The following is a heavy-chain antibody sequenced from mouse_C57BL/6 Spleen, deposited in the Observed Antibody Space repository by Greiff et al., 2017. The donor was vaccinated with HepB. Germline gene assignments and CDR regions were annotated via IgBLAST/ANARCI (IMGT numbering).Heavy chain of an antibody. CDR2: IDPSDSYT. CDR1: GYTFTSYW. J-gene: IGHJ4*01. D-gene: IGHD3-1*01. CDR3: ARSGGDYDAMDY. V-gene: IGHV1-69*01. Sequence: QVQLKQPGAELVMPGASVKLSCKASGYTFTSYWMHWVKQRPGQGLEWIGEIDPSDSYTNYNQKFKGKSTLTVDKSSSTAYMQLSSLTSEDSAVYYCARSGGDYDAMDYWGQGTSVTVSS.